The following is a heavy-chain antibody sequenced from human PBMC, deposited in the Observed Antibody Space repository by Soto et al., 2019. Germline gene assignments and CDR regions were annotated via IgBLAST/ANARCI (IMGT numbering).Heavy chain of an antibody. J-gene: IGHJ5*02. CDR2: IYYSGST. CDR3: ARLLRFGELPPPWFDP. CDR1: GGSISSSSYY. Sequence: SETLSLTCTVSGGSISSSSYYWGWIRQPPGKGLEWIGSIYYSGSTYYNPSLKNRVTISVDTSKNQFSLKLSSVTAADTVVYYCARLLRFGELPPPWFDPWGQGTLVTVSS. D-gene: IGHD3-10*01. V-gene: IGHV4-39*01.